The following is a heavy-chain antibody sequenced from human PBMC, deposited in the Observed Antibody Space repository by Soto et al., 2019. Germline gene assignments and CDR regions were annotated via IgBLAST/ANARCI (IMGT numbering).Heavy chain of an antibody. V-gene: IGHV4-31*03. CDR1: GGSISSGGYY. CDR3: ARTIAP. CDR2: IYYSGSP. J-gene: IGHJ5*02. Sequence: QVQLQESGPGLVKPSQTLSLTCTVSGGSISSGGYYWSWIRQHPGKGLEWIGYIYYSGSPYYNPSLKSRGTMSTHTSKNQSSRKQSSGTAADTAVYYCARTIAPWGQGTRVTVSS.